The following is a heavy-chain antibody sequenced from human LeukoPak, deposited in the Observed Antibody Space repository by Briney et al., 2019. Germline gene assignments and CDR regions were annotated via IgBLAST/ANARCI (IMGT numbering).Heavy chain of an antibody. Sequence: ASVKVSCKASGYTFTSYSISWVRQAPGQGLEWMGIINPSGGSTSYAQKFQGRVTMTRDMSTSTVYMELSSLRSEDTAVYYCARDTFVGGSRHSDYWGQGTLVTVSS. CDR2: INPSGGST. D-gene: IGHD4-23*01. CDR1: GYTFTSYS. J-gene: IGHJ4*02. V-gene: IGHV1-46*01. CDR3: ARDTFVGGSRHSDY.